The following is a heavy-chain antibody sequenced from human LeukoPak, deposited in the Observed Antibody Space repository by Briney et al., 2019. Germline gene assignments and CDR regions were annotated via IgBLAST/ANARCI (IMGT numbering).Heavy chain of an antibody. CDR3: ARELVRGVMVYAFDI. CDR1: GGSISSGSYY. J-gene: IGHJ3*02. D-gene: IGHD3-10*01. Sequence: SQTLSLTCTVSGGSISSGSYYWSWIRQPAGKGLEWIGRIYTSGSTNYNPSLKSRVTISVDTSKNQFSLKLSSVTAADTAVYYCARELVRGVMVYAFDIWGQGTMVTVSS. CDR2: IYTSGST. V-gene: IGHV4-61*02.